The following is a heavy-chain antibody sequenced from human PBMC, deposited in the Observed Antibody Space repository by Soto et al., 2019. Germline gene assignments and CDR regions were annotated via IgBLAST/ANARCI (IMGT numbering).Heavy chain of an antibody. Sequence: GDSLKISCRGSGYSFTSYSIGWVRQMPGKGLEWMGIIYPGDSDTRYSTSFQGQVTISADKSISTAYLQWSSLKASDTAMYYCASTSQTDSGYDFSGMDVWGQGTTVTVSS. D-gene: IGHD5-12*01. CDR1: GYSFTSYS. V-gene: IGHV5-51*01. CDR3: ASTSQTDSGYDFSGMDV. CDR2: IYPGDSDT. J-gene: IGHJ6*02.